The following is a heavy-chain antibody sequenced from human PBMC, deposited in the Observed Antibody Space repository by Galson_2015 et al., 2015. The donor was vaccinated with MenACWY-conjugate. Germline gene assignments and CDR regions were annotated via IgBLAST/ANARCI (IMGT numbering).Heavy chain of an antibody. V-gene: IGHV1-46*01. CDR1: GYTFTSYY. CDR2: INPSGGST. D-gene: IGHD2-2*01. Sequence: SVKVSCKASGYTFTSYYMHWVRQAPGQGLEWMGIINPSGGSTSYAQKFQGRVTMTRDTSTSTVYMELSSLRSEDTAVYYCARTCSSTSCYPATNWFDPWGQGTLVTVSS. J-gene: IGHJ5*02. CDR3: ARTCSSTSCYPATNWFDP.